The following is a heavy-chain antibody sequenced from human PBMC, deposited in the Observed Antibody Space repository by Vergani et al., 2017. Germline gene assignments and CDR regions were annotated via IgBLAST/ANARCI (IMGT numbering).Heavy chain of an antibody. CDR3: ARIREDCSGGSCYLNAFDI. J-gene: IGHJ3*02. CDR2: IYWNDDK. V-gene: IGHV2-5*01. Sequence: QITLKESGPTLVKPTQTLTLTCTFSGFSLSTSGVGVGWIRQPPGKALEWLALIYWNDDKRYSPSLKSRLTITKDPSKNQVVLTMTNMDPVDTATYYCARIREDCSGGSCYLNAFDIWGQGTMITVSS. D-gene: IGHD2-15*01. CDR1: GFSLSTSGVG.